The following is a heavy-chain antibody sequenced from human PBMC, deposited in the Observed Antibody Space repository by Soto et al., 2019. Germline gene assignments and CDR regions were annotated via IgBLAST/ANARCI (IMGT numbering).Heavy chain of an antibody. J-gene: IGHJ4*02. CDR1: GGTFSSYA. Sequence: GASVKVSCKASGGTFSSYAISWVRQAPGQGLEWMGGIIPIFGTANYAQKFQGRVTITADESTSTAYMELSSLRSEDTAVYYCARTPPDDYSNYFSYWGQGTLVTVSS. D-gene: IGHD4-4*01. CDR3: ARTPPDDYSNYFSY. CDR2: IIPIFGTA. V-gene: IGHV1-69*13.